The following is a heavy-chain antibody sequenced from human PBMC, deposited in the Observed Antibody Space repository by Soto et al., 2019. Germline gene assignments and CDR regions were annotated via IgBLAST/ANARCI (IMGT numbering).Heavy chain of an antibody. V-gene: IGHV4-39*01. CDR3: ARLDDSSGWYGGWFDP. CDR1: GGSISSSSSY. Sequence: SETLSLTCTVSGGSISSSSSYWAWFRQPPGKGLEWIGNFYYGGSTYYNPSLKSRVTISVDTSKKQVSLKMSSVTAADTAIYYCARLDDSSGWYGGWFDPWGQGTLVTVSS. CDR2: FYYGGST. D-gene: IGHD6-19*01. J-gene: IGHJ5*02.